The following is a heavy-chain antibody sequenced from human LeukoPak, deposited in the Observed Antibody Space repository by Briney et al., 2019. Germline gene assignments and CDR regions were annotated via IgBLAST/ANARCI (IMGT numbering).Heavy chain of an antibody. CDR2: TYYRSKWYN. CDR1: GDTVSSNSAA. CDR3: ARTKGYFDL. D-gene: IGHD2-8*01. J-gene: IGHJ2*01. V-gene: IGHV6-1*01. Sequence: SQTLSLTCALSGDTVSSNSAAWNWLRQSPSRGLEWLGRTYYRSKWYNEYAVSVRGRITINPDTSKNQFSLHLNSVTPEDTAVYYCARTKGYFDLWGRGTLVTVSS.